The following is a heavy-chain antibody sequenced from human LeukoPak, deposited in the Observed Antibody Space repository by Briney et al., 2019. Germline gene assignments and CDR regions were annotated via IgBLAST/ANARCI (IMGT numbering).Heavy chain of an antibody. CDR3: AREIDCSSTSCYYYYYYYMDV. J-gene: IGHJ6*03. V-gene: IGHV3-7*01. CDR1: GFTFNKYT. Sequence: GGSLRLSCAASGFTFNKYTMNWVRQAPGKGLEWVANIKQDGSEKYYVDSVKGRFTISRDNAKNSLYLQMNSLRAEDTAVYYCAREIDCSSTSCYYYYYYYMDVWGKGTTVTISS. CDR2: IKQDGSEK. D-gene: IGHD2-2*01.